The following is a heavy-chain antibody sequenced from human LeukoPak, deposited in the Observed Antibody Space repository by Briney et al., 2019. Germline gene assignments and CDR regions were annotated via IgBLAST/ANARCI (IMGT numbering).Heavy chain of an antibody. D-gene: IGHD2-21*01. CDR3: ARGPNCGGDCYHFDY. CDR1: GYTFTGYY. CDR2: INPNSGGT. J-gene: IGHJ4*02. Sequence: ASVKVSCKAFGYTFTGYYMHWVRQAPGQGLEWMGWINPNSGGTNYAQKFQGRVTMTRDTSINTAYMGLSRLRSDDTAVYYCARGPNCGGDCYHFDYWGQGTLVTVSS. V-gene: IGHV1-2*02.